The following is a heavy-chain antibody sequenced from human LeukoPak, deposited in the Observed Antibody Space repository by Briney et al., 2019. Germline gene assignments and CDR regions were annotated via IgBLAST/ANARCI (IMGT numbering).Heavy chain of an antibody. CDR2: IYYTGST. D-gene: IGHD4-17*01. J-gene: IGHJ4*02. V-gene: IGHV4-31*03. CDR3: SSPGDYGDYAYNY. CDR1: GASISSGAFY. Sequence: SETLSLTCTVSGASISSGAFYWSWIRQHPGKGLGWIGYIYYTGSTSYNPSLKSRVTISLDTSKNQFSLKLRSVTAADAAVYYCSSPGDYGDYAYNYWGQGTLVTVSS.